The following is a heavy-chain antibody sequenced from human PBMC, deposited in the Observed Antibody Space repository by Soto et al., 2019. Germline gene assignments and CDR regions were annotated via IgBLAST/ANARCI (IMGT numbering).Heavy chain of an antibody. J-gene: IGHJ4*02. CDR1: GDTFSSYA. CDR2: IIPIFGTA. Sequence: SVKVSCKASGDTFSSYAISWVRQAPGQGLEWMGGIIPIFGTANYAQKFQGRVTITADESTSTAYMELSSLRSEDTAVYYCARSADAPGGYFDYWGQGTLVTVSS. V-gene: IGHV1-69*13. CDR3: ARSADAPGGYFDY.